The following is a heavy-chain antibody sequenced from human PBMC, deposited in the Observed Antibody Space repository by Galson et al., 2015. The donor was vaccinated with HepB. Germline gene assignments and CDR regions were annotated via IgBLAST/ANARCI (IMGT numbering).Heavy chain of an antibody. CDR2: IRSKANSYAT. Sequence: SLRLSCAASGFTFSGPAMHWVRQASGKGLEWVGRIRSKANSYATAYAASVKGRFTISRDDSKNTAYLQMNSLKTEDTAVYYCTRHELRFFMDVWGKGTTVTVSS. J-gene: IGHJ6*03. D-gene: IGHD3-3*01. V-gene: IGHV3-73*01. CDR1: GFTFSGPA. CDR3: TRHELRFFMDV.